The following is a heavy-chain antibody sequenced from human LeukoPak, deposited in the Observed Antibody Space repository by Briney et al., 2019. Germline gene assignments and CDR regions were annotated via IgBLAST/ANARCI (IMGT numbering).Heavy chain of an antibody. CDR1: GYSISSGYY. V-gene: IGHV4-38-2*01. J-gene: IGHJ4*02. D-gene: IGHD2-2*01. CDR2: IYHSGST. CDR3: VYVVVPAAQAAYYFDY. Sequence: SETLSLTCAVSGYSISSGYYWGWIRQPPGEGLEWIGSIYHSGSTYYNPSLKSRVTISVDTSKNQFSLKLSSVTAADTAVYYCVYVVVPAAQAAYYFDYWGQGTLVTVSS.